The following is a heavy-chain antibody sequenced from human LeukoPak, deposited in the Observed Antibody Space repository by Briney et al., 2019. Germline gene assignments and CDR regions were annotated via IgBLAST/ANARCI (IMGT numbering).Heavy chain of an antibody. CDR2: IYTGGST. CDR1: GFTVSSNY. J-gene: IGHJ4*02. V-gene: IGHV3-53*01. CDR3: AGSSTLYYFDY. D-gene: IGHD2-2*01. Sequence: GGSLRLSCAASGFTVSSNYMSWVRQAPGKGLEWVSLIYTGGSTYYADSVKGRFTISRDHSKNTLYLQMNSLRAEDTAVYYCAGSSTLYYFDYWGQGTLVTVSS.